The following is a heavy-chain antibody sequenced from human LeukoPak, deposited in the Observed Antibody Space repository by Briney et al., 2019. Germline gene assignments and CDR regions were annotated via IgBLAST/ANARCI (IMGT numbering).Heavy chain of an antibody. D-gene: IGHD3-10*01. CDR1: GGSFRGYY. Sequence: PSETLSLTCADYGGSFRGYYWSWIRHPPGKGLEWICEVNHSGIINYNPRLQSRVTISLHTSKTQFYLKLSSVTDADTAVYYCARGLRVVRGVINAFDIWGQGTMVTVSS. V-gene: IGHV4-34*01. CDR2: VNHSGII. J-gene: IGHJ3*02. CDR3: ARGLRVVRGVINAFDI.